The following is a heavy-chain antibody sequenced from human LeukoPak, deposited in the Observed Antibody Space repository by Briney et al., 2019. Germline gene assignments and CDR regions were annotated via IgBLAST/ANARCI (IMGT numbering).Heavy chain of an antibody. J-gene: IGHJ4*02. CDR2: ISWNSGSI. CDR1: GFTFDDYA. CDR3: AKDRGSGYKRTSSEFDY. Sequence: GGSLRLSCAASGFTFDDYAMHWVRQAPGKGLEWVSGISWNSGSIGYADSVKGRFTISRDNAKNSLYLQMNSLRAEDTALYYCAKDRGSGYKRTSSEFDYWGQGTLATVSS. V-gene: IGHV3-9*01. D-gene: IGHD3-22*01.